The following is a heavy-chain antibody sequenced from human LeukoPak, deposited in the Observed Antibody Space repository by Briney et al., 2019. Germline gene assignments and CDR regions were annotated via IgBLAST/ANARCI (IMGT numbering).Heavy chain of an antibody. CDR3: AAERGSGSYYNRGFDY. D-gene: IGHD3-10*01. Sequence: GTSVKVSCKASGFTFTSSAMQWVRQARGQRLEWIGWIVVGSGNTNYAQKFQERVTITRDMSTSTAYMELSSLRSEDTAVYYCAAERGSGSYYNRGFDYWGQGTLVTVSS. CDR2: IVVGSGNT. J-gene: IGHJ4*02. V-gene: IGHV1-58*02. CDR1: GFTFTSSA.